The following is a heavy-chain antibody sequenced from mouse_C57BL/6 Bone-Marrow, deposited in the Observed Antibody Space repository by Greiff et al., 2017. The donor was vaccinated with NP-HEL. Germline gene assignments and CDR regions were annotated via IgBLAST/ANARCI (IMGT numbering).Heavy chain of an antibody. CDR2: IWWDDDK. Sequence: QVTLKVSGPGLLQPSQTLSLTCSFSGFSLSTFGMGVGWLCQPYGKGLEWLAHIWWDDDKYYNPALKSRLTITKDTSKNQVFLKIANVDTADTATYYCARRGDWGTFAYWGQGTLVTVSA. V-gene: IGHV8-8*01. CDR1: GFSLSTFGMG. J-gene: IGHJ3*01. D-gene: IGHD4-1*01. CDR3: ARRGDWGTFAY.